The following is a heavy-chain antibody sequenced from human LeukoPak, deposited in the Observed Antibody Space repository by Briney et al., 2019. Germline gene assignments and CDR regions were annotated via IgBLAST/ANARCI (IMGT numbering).Heavy chain of an antibody. CDR1: GFTFSIFW. CDR2: INSDGSNT. V-gene: IGHV3-74*01. D-gene: IGHD2-21*02. CDR3: ARGTAVPYYFDY. Sequence: GGSLRLSCAASGFTFSIFWMHWVRRAPGKGPVWVSRINSDGSNTGYADSVKGRFTISRDNAKNTLYLQMNSLRAEDTAVYYCARGTAVPYYFDYWGQGTLVTVSS. J-gene: IGHJ4*02.